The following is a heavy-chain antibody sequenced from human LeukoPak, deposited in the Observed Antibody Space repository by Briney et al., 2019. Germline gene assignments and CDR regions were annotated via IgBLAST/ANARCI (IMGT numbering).Heavy chain of an antibody. CDR2: IYTSGST. J-gene: IGHJ4*02. D-gene: IGHD4-17*01. CDR3: ARTSDYGDYIGCFDY. V-gene: IGHV4-4*07. Sequence: SETLSLTCTVSGGSVSSYYWSWIRQPAGKGLEWIGRIYTSGSTNYNPSLKSRVTMSVDTSKNQFSLKLSSVTAADTAVYYCARTSDYGDYIGCFDYWGQGTLVTVSS. CDR1: GGSVSSYY.